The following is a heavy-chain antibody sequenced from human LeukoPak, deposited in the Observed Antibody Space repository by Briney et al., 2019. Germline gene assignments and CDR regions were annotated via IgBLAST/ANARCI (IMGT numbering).Heavy chain of an antibody. CDR2: ISYDGSNK. D-gene: IGHD2-8*02. V-gene: IGHV3-30*03. J-gene: IGHJ3*02. Sequence: PGRSLRLSCAASGFTFSSYGMHWVRQAPGKGLEWVAVISYDGSNKYYADSVKGRFTISRDNSKNTLYLQMNSLRAEDTAVYYCARAPGTGHDGLDIWGQGTTVTVSS. CDR1: GFTFSSYG. CDR3: ARAPGTGHDGLDI.